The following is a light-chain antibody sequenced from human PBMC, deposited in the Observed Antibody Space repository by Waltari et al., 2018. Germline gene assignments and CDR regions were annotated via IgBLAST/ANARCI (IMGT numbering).Light chain of an antibody. CDR3: SSYAGSSKGV. CDR2: AVS. CDR1: SSDVGDCKR. V-gene: IGLV2-23*02. Sequence: QSALTQPAYVSGSPGQSITISCTGTSSDVGDCKRVSWYQQHPGKAPKLMIYAVSKRASGVSVRCSGSKSGDMASLTISGRQPEDEAEYFCSSYAGSSKGVFGGGTKVTVL. J-gene: IGLJ2*01.